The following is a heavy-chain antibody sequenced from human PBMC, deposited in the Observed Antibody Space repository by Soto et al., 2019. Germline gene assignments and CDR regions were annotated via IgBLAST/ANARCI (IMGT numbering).Heavy chain of an antibody. D-gene: IGHD2-2*01. Sequence: VASVKVSCKASGGTFSSYAISWVRQAPGQGLEWMGGIIPIFGTANYAQKFQGRVTITADESTSTAYMELSSLRSEDTAVYYCAGGYCSSTSCYGFFWFDPWGQGTLVTVSS. V-gene: IGHV1-69*13. CDR2: IIPIFGTA. J-gene: IGHJ5*02. CDR3: AGGYCSSTSCYGFFWFDP. CDR1: GGTFSSYA.